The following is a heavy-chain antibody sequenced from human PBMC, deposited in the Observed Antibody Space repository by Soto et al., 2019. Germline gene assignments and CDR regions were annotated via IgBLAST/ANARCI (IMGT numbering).Heavy chain of an antibody. V-gene: IGHV3-23*01. CDR3: ARELLTYYYDSSGYQIPHAFDI. CDR1: GFTFSSYA. Sequence: GGSLRLSCAASGFTFSSYAMSWVRQAPGKGLEWVSAISGSGGSTYYADSVKGRFTISRDNSKNTLYLQMNSLRAEDTAVYYWARELLTYYYDSSGYQIPHAFDIWGQGTMVTVSS. J-gene: IGHJ3*02. D-gene: IGHD3-22*01. CDR2: ISGSGGST.